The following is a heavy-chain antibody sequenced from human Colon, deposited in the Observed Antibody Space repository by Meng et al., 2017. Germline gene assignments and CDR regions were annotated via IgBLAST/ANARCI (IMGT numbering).Heavy chain of an antibody. CDR2: ISSASNYI. V-gene: IGHV3-21*01. CDR3: VRESKDYGRRDY. D-gene: IGHD4-17*01. Sequence: GGSLRFSCAASGFTFSSFHMNWVRQAPGKGLEWVSSISSASNYIDYADSVKGRFTISRDNSNNSLYLQMNSLRAEDTAVYYCVRESKDYGRRDYWGQGTLVTVSS. J-gene: IGHJ4*02. CDR1: GFTFSSFH.